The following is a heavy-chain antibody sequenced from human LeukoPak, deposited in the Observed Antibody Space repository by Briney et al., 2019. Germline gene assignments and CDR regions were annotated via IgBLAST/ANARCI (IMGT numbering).Heavy chain of an antibody. D-gene: IGHD4-17*01. CDR2: ISAYNGNT. CDR3: ARSLPKGNEYGDYGY. V-gene: IGHV1-18*01. J-gene: IGHJ4*02. CDR1: GYTFTSYG. Sequence: ASVKVSCKASGYTFTSYGISWVRQAPGQGLEWMGWISAYNGNTNYAQKLQGRVTMTTDTSTSTAYMELRSLRSDDTAVYYCARSLPKGNEYGDYGYWGQGTLVTVSS.